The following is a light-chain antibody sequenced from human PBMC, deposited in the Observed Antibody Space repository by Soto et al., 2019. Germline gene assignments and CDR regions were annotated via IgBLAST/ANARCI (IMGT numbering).Light chain of an antibody. V-gene: IGLV2-14*01. CDR2: EVT. Sequence: QSALTQPASVSGSPGQSITLSCAGTTNDIGSYNSVSWFQQHPGEAPKLIIFEVTHRPSGISTRFSGSKSGNTASLTISDLQAEDEALYYCSSYKFSTTLRVFGGGTKLTVL. CDR3: SSYKFSTTLRV. J-gene: IGLJ3*02. CDR1: TNDIGSYNS.